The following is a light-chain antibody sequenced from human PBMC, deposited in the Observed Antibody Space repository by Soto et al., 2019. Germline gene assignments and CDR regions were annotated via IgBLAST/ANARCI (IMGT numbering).Light chain of an antibody. CDR1: QSVSTSK. CDR3: QQYVNFVWT. Sequence: IVLTQSPGTLSLSPGVRATPSCRTSQSVSTSKLAWYQQRPGQAPRLLMYDASRRATGIPDRFSGSGSGTDFTLTISRLEPEDVAVYYCQQYVNFVWTFGQGTKVDIK. J-gene: IGKJ1*01. V-gene: IGKV3-20*01. CDR2: DAS.